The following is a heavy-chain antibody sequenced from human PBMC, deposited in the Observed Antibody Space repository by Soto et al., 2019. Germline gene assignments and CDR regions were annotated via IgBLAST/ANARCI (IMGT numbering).Heavy chain of an antibody. D-gene: IGHD2-2*01. V-gene: IGHV3-33*01. CDR3: ARGPGTSYFDY. Sequence: QVQLVESGGGVVQPGRSLRLSCAASGFTFSSYGMHWVRQAPGKGLEWVAVIWSGGSNENYADSVKGRFTISRDNSKTMLYLQMNSLRAEYTAGYYCARGPGTSYFDYWGQGSLVTVSS. CDR1: GFTFSSYG. J-gene: IGHJ4*02. CDR2: IWSGGSNE.